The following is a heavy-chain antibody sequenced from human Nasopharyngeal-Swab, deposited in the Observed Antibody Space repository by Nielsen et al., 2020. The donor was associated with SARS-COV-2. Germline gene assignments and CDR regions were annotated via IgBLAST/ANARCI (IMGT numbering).Heavy chain of an antibody. CDR1: GFTFDDYA. CDR3: AKDMGYSILTGQPDY. J-gene: IGHJ4*02. D-gene: IGHD3-9*01. V-gene: IGHV3-9*01. CDR2: ISWNSGSI. Sequence: GGSLRLSCAASGFTFDDYAMHWVRQAPGKGLEGVSGISWNSGSIGYADSVKGRFTISRDNAKNSLYLQMNSLRAEDTALYYCAKDMGYSILTGQPDYWGQGTLVTVSS.